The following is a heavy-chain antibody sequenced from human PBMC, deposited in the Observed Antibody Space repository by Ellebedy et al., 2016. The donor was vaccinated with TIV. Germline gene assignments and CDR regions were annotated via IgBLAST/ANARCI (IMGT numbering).Heavy chain of an antibody. J-gene: IGHJ4*02. CDR2: IRYDGTNK. CDR3: AKDRLWRGSGTQTFDN. D-gene: IGHD3-10*01. V-gene: IGHV3-30*02. Sequence: PGGSLRLSCAASGFIFSSYGMPWVRQAPRKGLEWVAFIRYDGTNKFYADSVKGRFIISRDNSKNTLYLQMNSLRAEDTAVYYCAKDRLWRGSGTQTFDNWGQGTLVTVSS. CDR1: GFIFSSYG.